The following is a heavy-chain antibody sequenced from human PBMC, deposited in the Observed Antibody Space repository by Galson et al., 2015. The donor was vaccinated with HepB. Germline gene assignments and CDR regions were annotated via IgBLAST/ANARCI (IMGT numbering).Heavy chain of an antibody. CDR2: ISGSGGST. CDR3: AKRGTTVTTNNWFDP. J-gene: IGHJ5*02. V-gene: IGHV3-23*01. Sequence: SLRLSCAASGFTFSSSAMSWVRQAPGKGLGWVSAISGSGGSTYYADSVKGRFTISRDNSKNTLYLQMNSLRAEDTAVYYRAKRGTTVTTNNWFDPWGQGTLVTVSS. CDR1: GFTFSSSA. D-gene: IGHD4-11*01.